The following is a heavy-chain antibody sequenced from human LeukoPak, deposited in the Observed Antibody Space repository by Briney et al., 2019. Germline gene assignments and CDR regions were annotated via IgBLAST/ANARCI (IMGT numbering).Heavy chain of an antibody. J-gene: IGHJ4*02. CDR1: GFNVSSKY. D-gene: IGHD6-13*01. V-gene: IGHV3-66*01. CDR2: IYNGGSA. CDR3: AREASYSGSWWYFDH. Sequence: GGSLRLSCAASGFNVSSKYMSWVRQAPGKGLEWVSVIYNGGSANYADSVKGRFTISRDNSKNKVYLQMNSLRVKDTAVYYCAREASYSGSWWYFDHWGQGTLVTVSS.